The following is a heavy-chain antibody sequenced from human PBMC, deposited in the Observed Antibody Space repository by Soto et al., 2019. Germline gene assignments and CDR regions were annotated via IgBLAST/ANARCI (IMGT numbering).Heavy chain of an antibody. CDR3: TIEGAYPGPDFDY. CDR1: GFTFSDRY. CDR2: TKNKANSYTT. Sequence: PGGSLRLSCAASGFTFSDRYMDWVRQAPGKGLEWVGRTKNKANSYTTEYAASVKGRFTISRDDSRNSVYLQMNSPKTDDTAVYYCTIEGAYPGPDFDYWGQGTLVTVSS. V-gene: IGHV3-72*01. D-gene: IGHD3-16*01. J-gene: IGHJ4*02.